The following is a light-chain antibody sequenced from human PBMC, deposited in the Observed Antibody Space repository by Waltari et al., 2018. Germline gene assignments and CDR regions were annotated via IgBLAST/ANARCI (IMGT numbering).Light chain of an antibody. V-gene: IGKV3-11*01. CDR1: QSVSSY. J-gene: IGKJ1*01. Sequence: EIVLTQSPATLSLSPGERATLSCRASQSVSSYLAWYQQKPGQAPRLLFYDASNRATGIPAKFMGSGSGTDFTLTISSLEPEDFAVYYCQQRSNWPWGTFGQGTKVEIK. CDR3: QQRSNWPWGT. CDR2: DAS.